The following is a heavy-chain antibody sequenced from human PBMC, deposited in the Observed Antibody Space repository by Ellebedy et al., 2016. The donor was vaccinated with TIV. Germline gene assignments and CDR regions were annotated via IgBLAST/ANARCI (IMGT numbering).Heavy chain of an antibody. V-gene: IGHV1-69*04. Sequence: AASVKVSCKASGGTFSTYAISWARQAPGQGLEWMGRIIPILGVANYAQKFQGRVTITADKSTSTAYMELSSLRSEDTAVYYCARDKHMGDYVERPIGMDVWGQGTTVTVSS. J-gene: IGHJ6*02. D-gene: IGHD4-17*01. CDR3: ARDKHMGDYVERPIGMDV. CDR2: IIPILGVA. CDR1: GGTFSTYA.